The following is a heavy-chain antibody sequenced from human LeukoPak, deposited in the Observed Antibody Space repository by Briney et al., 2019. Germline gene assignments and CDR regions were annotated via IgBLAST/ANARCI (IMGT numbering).Heavy chain of an antibody. CDR2: INTNTGNP. Sequence: RASVKVSCKASGYTFTGYYMHWVRQAPGQGLEWMGWINTNTGNPTYAQGFTGRFVFSLDTSVSTAYLQISSLKAEDTAVYYCARDHLRRCSGGSCDGGWSWGQGTLVTVSS. D-gene: IGHD2-15*01. CDR1: GYTFTGYY. V-gene: IGHV7-4-1*02. CDR3: ARDHLRRCSGGSCDGGWS. J-gene: IGHJ4*02.